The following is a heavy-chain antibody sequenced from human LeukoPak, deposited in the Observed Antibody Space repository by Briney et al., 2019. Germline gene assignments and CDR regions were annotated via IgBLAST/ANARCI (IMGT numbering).Heavy chain of an antibody. CDR2: GKEDETEK. J-gene: IGHJ4*02. Sequence: PGGSLRLSCVVSGYALRNDWMVWVRQAPGKGLEWVATGKEDETEKDYVDSVRGRFTIFTDNAKSSLYLQMNSLRPEDTVVYYCAKNNGWLQLGDWGQGTLVTVSS. D-gene: IGHD5-24*01. V-gene: IGHV3-7*01. CDR3: AKNNGWLQLGD. CDR1: GYALRNDW.